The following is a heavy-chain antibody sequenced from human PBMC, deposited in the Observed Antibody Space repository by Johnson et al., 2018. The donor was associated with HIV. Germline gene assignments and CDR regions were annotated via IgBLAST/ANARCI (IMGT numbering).Heavy chain of an antibody. CDR3: ARGMYGDAFDI. V-gene: IGHV3-66*01. CDR1: GFTVSRNY. J-gene: IGHJ3*02. Sequence: VQLVESGGGVVRPGGSLRLSCAASGFTVSRNYMNWVRQAPGKGLEWVSVIYSGGDTYYADSVKGRFTISRDNSKNTLYLQMNSLRAEDTAVYYCARGMYGDAFDIWGQGTMVTVSS. D-gene: IGHD2-8*01. CDR2: IYSGGDT.